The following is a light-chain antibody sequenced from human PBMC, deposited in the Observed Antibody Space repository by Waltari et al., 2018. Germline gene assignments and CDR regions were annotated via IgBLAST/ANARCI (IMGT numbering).Light chain of an antibody. CDR3: QQSYSPPFT. CDR1: RGIASY. Sequence: DIQMTQSPSSLSTSVGDRVTIPCRASRGIASYLNWYQQRPGRAPKLLIYDASTLQREVPTRFSGGGIGTDFTLTINNLQPEDFATYFCQQSYSPPFTFGQGTRLEI. CDR2: DAS. V-gene: IGKV1-39*01. J-gene: IGKJ5*01.